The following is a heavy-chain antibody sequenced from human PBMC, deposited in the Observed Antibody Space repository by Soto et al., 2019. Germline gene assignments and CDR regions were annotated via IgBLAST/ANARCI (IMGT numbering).Heavy chain of an antibody. V-gene: IGHV3-30-3*01. CDR2: ISYDGTNK. CDR1: GFSFSISP. Sequence: GGSLRLSCAASGFSFSISPMHWVRQAPGKGPEWVALISYDGTNKFYADSVKGRFTISRDDSKSTLYLQVDSLRPEDAAVYYCARDPKTSGGQHWAFNYFDSWGQGTMVTVYS. CDR3: ARDPKTSGGQHWAFNYFDS. J-gene: IGHJ4*02. D-gene: IGHD7-27*01.